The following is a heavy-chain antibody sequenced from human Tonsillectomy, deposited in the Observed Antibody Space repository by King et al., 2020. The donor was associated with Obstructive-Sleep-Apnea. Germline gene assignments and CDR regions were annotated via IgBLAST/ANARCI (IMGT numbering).Heavy chain of an antibody. CDR3: AKDADYDYVWGSYRGEPVDY. J-gene: IGHJ4*02. V-gene: IGHV3-23*04. Sequence: VQLVESGGGLVQPGGSPRLSCAASGFTFSNYAMSWVRQAPGKGLEWVSGISGGGSRTYYADSVKGRFTISRDNSRNTLYLQVNSLRAEDTAVYYCAKDADYDYVWGSYRGEPVDYWGQGTLVTVSS. D-gene: IGHD3-16*02. CDR2: ISGGGSRT. CDR1: GFTFSNYA.